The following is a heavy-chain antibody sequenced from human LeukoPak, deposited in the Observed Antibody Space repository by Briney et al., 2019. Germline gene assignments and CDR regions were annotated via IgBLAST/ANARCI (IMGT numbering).Heavy chain of an antibody. CDR3: AKDGRSGDYSDY. CDR2: ISYDGSNK. Sequence: GRSLRLSCAASGFTFSSYGMHWVRQAPGKGLEWVAVISYDGSNKYYADSAKGRFTISRDNSKNTLYLQMNSLRAEDTAVYYCAKDGRSGDYSDYWGQGTLVTVSS. D-gene: IGHD1-26*01. J-gene: IGHJ4*02. V-gene: IGHV3-30*18. CDR1: GFTFSSYG.